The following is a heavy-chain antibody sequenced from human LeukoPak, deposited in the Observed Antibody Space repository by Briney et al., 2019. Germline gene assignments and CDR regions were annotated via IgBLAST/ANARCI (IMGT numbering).Heavy chain of an antibody. J-gene: IGHJ5*02. Sequence: GGSLRLSCAASGFTLRSYTMNWVRQAPGKGLEWVSSIGISSNKIYYADSVKGRFIISRDNAKNSVYLQMNSLRAEDTAVYYCASDYVWGSYNPWGQGTLVTVSS. V-gene: IGHV3-21*01. CDR1: GFTLRSYT. D-gene: IGHD3-16*01. CDR3: ASDYVWGSYNP. CDR2: IGISSNKI.